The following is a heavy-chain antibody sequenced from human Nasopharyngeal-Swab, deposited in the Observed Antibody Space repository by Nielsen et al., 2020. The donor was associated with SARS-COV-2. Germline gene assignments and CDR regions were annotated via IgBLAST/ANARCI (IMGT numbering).Heavy chain of an antibody. V-gene: IGHV3-33*08. CDR2: IWYDGSNK. CDR3: ARTFNLRGIAEAGNVGDL. CDR1: GFTFSRHG. D-gene: IGHD6-13*01. J-gene: IGHJ3*01. Sequence: GESLKISCAASGFTFSRHGMHWVRQPPGKGLEWVAIIWYDGSNKNYADSVKGRFTISRDDSKNTVYLQMNSLRVEDTAMYYCARTFNLRGIAEAGNVGDLWGQGTMVTVS.